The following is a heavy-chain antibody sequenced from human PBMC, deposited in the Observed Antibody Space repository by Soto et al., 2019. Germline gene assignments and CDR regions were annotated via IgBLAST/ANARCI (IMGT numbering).Heavy chain of an antibody. CDR3: ASLSNVAGSKYYYYGMDV. Sequence: TSETLSLTCTISGGSPNYYYWTWIRQPPGKGLEWIGNIDNNGKTNYNPSLKSRVTISVDTSNNQFSLKLSSVTAADTAVYYCASLSNVAGSKYYYYGMDVWGQGTTVTVSS. CDR2: IDNNGKT. D-gene: IGHD6-19*01. CDR1: GGSPNYYY. V-gene: IGHV4-59*08. J-gene: IGHJ6*02.